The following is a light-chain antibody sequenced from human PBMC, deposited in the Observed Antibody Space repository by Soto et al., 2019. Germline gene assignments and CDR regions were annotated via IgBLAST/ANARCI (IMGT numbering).Light chain of an antibody. CDR3: QHYDSYPIT. CDR2: AAS. J-gene: IGKJ5*01. Sequence: DIQMTQSPSSLSASVGDRVTITCRASQGISNYVAWFQQKPGKAPKSLIYAASRLQSGVPSRFSGSGSGTEFTLTISSLQPEDSATYYCQHYDSYPITFGQGTRLEIK. V-gene: IGKV1-16*01. CDR1: QGISNY.